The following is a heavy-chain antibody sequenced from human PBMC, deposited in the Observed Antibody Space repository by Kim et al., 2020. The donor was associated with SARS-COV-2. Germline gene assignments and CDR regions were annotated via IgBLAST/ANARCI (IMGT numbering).Heavy chain of an antibody. J-gene: IGHJ5*02. CDR1: GFTFSSYG. CDR2: ISYDGSNK. Sequence: GGSLRLSCAASGFTFSSYGMHWVRQAPGKGLEWVAVISYDGSNKYYADSVKGRFTISRDNSKNTLYLQMNSLRAEDTAVYYCAKSSPLGAVAALFPVFGFDPWGQGTLVTVSS. V-gene: IGHV3-30*18. CDR3: AKSSPLGAVAALFPVFGFDP. D-gene: IGHD6-19*01.